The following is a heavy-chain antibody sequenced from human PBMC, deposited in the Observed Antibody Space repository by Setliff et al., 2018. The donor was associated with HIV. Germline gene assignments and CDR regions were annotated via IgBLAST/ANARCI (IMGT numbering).Heavy chain of an antibody. J-gene: IGHJ4*02. Sequence: GASVKVSCKASGGPSTSSSIGWVRQAPGQGLEWMGRIIPILGVPRYAQKFQGRVTITADKSTSTSYMHLSSLRAEDTAVYFCARGGDYDSSGYYVTWGQGSLVTSPQ. CDR2: IIPILGVP. V-gene: IGHV1-69*02. CDR3: ARGGDYDSSGYYVT. CDR1: GGPSTSSS. D-gene: IGHD3-22*01.